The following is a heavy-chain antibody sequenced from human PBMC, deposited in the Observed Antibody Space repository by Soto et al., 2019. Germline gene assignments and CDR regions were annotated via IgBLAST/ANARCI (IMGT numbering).Heavy chain of an antibody. CDR2: IRGSGGST. D-gene: IGHD6-13*01. J-gene: IGHJ4*02. V-gene: IGHV3-23*01. CDR3: AKETTQQLIPFDY. CDR1: GFTFSSYA. Sequence: EVQLLESGGGLVQHGGSLRLSCAASGFTFSSYAMSWVRQSPGKGLEWVSAIRGSGGSTYDADYVKGRFTISRDNSKNTLKLQMNSRRAEDTAVYYCAKETTQQLIPFDYWGQGTLVTVSS.